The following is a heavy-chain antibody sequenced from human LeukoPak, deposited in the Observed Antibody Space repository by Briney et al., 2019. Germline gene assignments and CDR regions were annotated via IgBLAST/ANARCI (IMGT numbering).Heavy chain of an antibody. CDR3: TRYNNDHFDY. D-gene: IGHD1-14*01. V-gene: IGHV3-33*01. J-gene: IGHJ4*02. Sequence: GGSLRLSCEGPGFTFGGYGMHWFRKTPGKGLKWVAVIAYDGSRAFYADSVKGRFTISRDNSKNTMSVQMDDLRAEDTAVYYCTRYNNDHFDYWGQGTLVTVSS. CDR1: GFTFGGYG. CDR2: IAYDGSRA.